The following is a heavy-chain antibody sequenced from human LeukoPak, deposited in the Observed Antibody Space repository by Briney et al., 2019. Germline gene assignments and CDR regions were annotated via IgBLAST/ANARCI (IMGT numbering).Heavy chain of an antibody. CDR1: GFTFSSYA. Sequence: GGSLRLSCAASGFTFSSYAMHWVRQAPGKGLEWVAVIWYDGSNKYYADSVKGRFTISRDNSKNTLYLQMNSLRAEDTAVYYCARQYYDFWSGYHMGWFDPWGQGTLVTVSS. V-gene: IGHV3-33*08. CDR2: IWYDGSNK. CDR3: ARQYYDFWSGYHMGWFDP. J-gene: IGHJ5*02. D-gene: IGHD3-3*01.